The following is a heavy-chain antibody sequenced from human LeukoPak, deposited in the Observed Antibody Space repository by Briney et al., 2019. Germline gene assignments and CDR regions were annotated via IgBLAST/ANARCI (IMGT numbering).Heavy chain of an antibody. Sequence: ASVKVSCKASGYTFTSYDINWVRQATGQGLEWMGWMNPNSGNTGYAQKFQGRVTMARNTSISTAYMELSSLRSEYTAGYYCARGTPKYYDFWSGIYYFDYWGQGTLVTVSS. J-gene: IGHJ4*02. CDR1: GYTFTSYD. CDR3: ARGTPKYYDFWSGIYYFDY. CDR2: MNPNSGNT. V-gene: IGHV1-8*01. D-gene: IGHD3-3*01.